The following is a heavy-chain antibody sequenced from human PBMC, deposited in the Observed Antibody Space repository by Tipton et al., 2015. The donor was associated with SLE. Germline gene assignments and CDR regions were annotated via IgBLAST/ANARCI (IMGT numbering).Heavy chain of an antibody. V-gene: IGHV4-31*03. Sequence: LRLSCTVSGGSITSDDYFWSWIRQHPGKGLAWIGHISHSGSTHYSPSLKSRVTMSVDASKNQFSLRLTSVTAADTAVYYCATLPGGLYWGQGTLVTVSS. CDR3: ATLPGGLY. CDR1: GGSITSDDYF. D-gene: IGHD3-16*01. CDR2: ISHSGST. J-gene: IGHJ4*02.